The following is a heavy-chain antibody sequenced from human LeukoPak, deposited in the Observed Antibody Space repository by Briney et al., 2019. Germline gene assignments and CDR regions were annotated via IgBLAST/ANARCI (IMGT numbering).Heavy chain of an antibody. J-gene: IGHJ3*02. CDR2: IYYSGST. V-gene: IGHV4-39*07. CDR3: ARAEYYLKSRAFDI. CDR1: GGSISSSSYY. D-gene: IGHD3-10*01. Sequence: SETLSLTCTVSGGSISSSSYYWGWIRQPPGKGLEWIGSIYYSGSTYYNPSLKSRVTISVDTSKNQFSLKLSSVTAADTAVYYCARAEYYLKSRAFDIWGQGTMVTVSS.